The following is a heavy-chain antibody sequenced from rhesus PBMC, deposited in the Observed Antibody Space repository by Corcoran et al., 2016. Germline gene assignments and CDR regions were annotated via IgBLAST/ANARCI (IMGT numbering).Heavy chain of an antibody. D-gene: IGHD4-29*01. V-gene: IGHV4-76*01. CDR1: GGSISGGYA. CDR2: IYGSSGRT. CDR3: ARFYGSSY. Sequence: QVQLQESGPGLVKPSETLSLTCAVSGGSISGGYAWSWIRQPPGKGLEWIGDIYGSSGRTNYNPSLKNRVTISKDTSKNQFSLKLSSVTAADTAVYYCARFYGSSYWGQGVLVTVSS. J-gene: IGHJ4*01.